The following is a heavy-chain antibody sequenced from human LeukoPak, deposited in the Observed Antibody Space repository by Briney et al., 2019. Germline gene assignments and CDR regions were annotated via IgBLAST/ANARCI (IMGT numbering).Heavy chain of an antibody. J-gene: IGHJ5*02. Sequence: GGSLRLSCAASGFIFRNREMNWVRQAPGKGLEWVSSISSSSSYIYYADSVKGRFTISRDNSKNTLYLQMNSLRAEDTAVYYCAKGGIAVAGPWGQGTLVTVSS. CDR1: GFIFRNRE. CDR3: AKGGIAVAGP. D-gene: IGHD6-19*01. V-gene: IGHV3-21*04. CDR2: ISSSSSYI.